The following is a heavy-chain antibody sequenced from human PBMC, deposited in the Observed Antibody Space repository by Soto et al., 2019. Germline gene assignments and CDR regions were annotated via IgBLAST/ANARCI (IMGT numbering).Heavy chain of an antibody. V-gene: IGHV3-9*02. Sequence: EVQLVESGGGLVQPGRSLRLSCAASGFTSDDYAMHWVRQAPGKGLEWVSGISWNSGSIGYADSVKGRFTISRDNAKNSLYLQMNSLRAEDTALYYCAKDIGYSSSWYFDLWGRGTLVTVSS. J-gene: IGHJ2*01. CDR3: AKDIGYSSSWYFDL. CDR2: ISWNSGSI. D-gene: IGHD6-13*01. CDR1: GFTSDDYA.